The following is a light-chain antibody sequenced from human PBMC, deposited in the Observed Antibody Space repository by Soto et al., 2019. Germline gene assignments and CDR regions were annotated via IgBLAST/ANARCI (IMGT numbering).Light chain of an antibody. V-gene: IGLV1-44*01. CDR2: SNT. Sequence: QSVLTQPPSASGTPGQRVIISCSGGTSNIGRNTVNWYQQLPGTAPKVKIHSNTKRPSWVPDRFSASKSGTSASLAISGLQSEDEAYYHCAAWDDNLKGPVFGGGTKVTVL. CDR3: AAWDDNLKGPV. J-gene: IGLJ3*02. CDR1: TSNIGRNT.